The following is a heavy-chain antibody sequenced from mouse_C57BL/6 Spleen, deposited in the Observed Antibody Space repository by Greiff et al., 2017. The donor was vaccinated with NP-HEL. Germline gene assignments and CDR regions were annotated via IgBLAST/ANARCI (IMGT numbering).Heavy chain of an antibody. CDR1: GYTFTSSW. J-gene: IGHJ3*01. V-gene: IGHV1-82*01. CDR2: IYPGDGDT. CDR3: EREDHYEAY. D-gene: IGHD1-2*01. Sequence: QVQLQQSGPELVKPGASVKLSCKASGYTFTSSWMNWVKQRPGQGLEWIGQIYPGDGDTNYNEKFKGKATLTADKSSSTAYMQLSSLTSEDSAVYFCEREDHYEAYWGQGTLVTVSA.